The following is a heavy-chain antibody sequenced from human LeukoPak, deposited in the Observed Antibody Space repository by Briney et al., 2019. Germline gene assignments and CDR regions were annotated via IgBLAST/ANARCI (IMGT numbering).Heavy chain of an antibody. Sequence: GGSLRLSCAASGFTFNSYAMSWVRQAPGKGLEGVSAIRGSGGGTYYADSVKGRFTISRDNSKNTLYLQMNSLRDEETALYYCAKAGIGVVGYFDYWGQGTLVTVSS. CDR1: GFTFNSYA. CDR2: IRGSGGGT. CDR3: AKAGIGVVGYFDY. D-gene: IGHD6-19*01. J-gene: IGHJ4*02. V-gene: IGHV3-23*01.